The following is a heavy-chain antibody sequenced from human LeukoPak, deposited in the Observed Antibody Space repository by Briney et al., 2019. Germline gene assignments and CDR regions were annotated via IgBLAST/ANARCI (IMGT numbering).Heavy chain of an antibody. J-gene: IGHJ4*02. Sequence: GESLKISCKGSGYIFTDYWIGWVRQMPGKGLEWMAIIYPSDSDTKYSPSFQGQVTISVDNSISTAYLQWSLLKASDTAIYYCTRLQGGSGSYYNPYWGQGTPVTVSS. CDR2: IYPSDSDT. CDR3: TRLQGGSGSYYNPY. CDR1: GYIFTDYW. V-gene: IGHV5-51*01. D-gene: IGHD3-10*01.